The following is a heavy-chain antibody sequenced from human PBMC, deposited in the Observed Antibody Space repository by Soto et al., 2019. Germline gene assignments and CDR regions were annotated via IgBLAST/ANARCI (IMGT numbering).Heavy chain of an antibody. D-gene: IGHD3-10*01. J-gene: IGHJ4*02. CDR1: GGSIITSTYY. V-gene: IGHV4-39*01. CDR2: MYYSGST. CDR3: ARGRDYYGSGRYYSRQHFDY. Sequence: PSETLSLTCTVSGGSIITSTYYWGWIRQPPGKGLEWIGSMYYSGSTYYSPSLKSRVSISVDTSKNQFSLSLKSVTVADTAVYYCARGRDYYGSGRYYSRQHFDYWGQGVLVTVSS.